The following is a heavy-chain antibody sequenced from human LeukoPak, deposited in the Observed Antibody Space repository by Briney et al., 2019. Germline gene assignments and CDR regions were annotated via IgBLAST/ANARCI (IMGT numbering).Heavy chain of an antibody. V-gene: IGHV4-59*01. D-gene: IGHD2-2*01. CDR2: IYYSGST. CDR1: GGSISSYY. Sequence: SETLSLTCTVSGGSISSYYWSWIRQPPGKGLEWIGYIYYSGSTNYNPSHKSRVTISVDTSKNQFSLKLSSVTAADTAVYYCARLSSVRYCSSTSCYYYWGQGTLVTVSS. CDR3: ARLSSVRYCSSTSCYYY. J-gene: IGHJ4*02.